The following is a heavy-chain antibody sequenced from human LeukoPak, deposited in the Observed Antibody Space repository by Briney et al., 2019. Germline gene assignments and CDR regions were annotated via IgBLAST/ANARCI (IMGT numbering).Heavy chain of an antibody. J-gene: IGHJ4*02. D-gene: IGHD5-24*01. CDR3: AKDRATIGDFDY. Sequence: GGSLRLSCAASGFTFSSYEMNWVRQAPGKGLEWVSAISGSGDSTYYADSVKGRFTISRDTSKNTLYLHMNSLRVEDTALYSCAKDRATIGDFDYWGKGTLVTVSS. V-gene: IGHV3-23*01. CDR2: ISGSGDST. CDR1: GFTFSSYE.